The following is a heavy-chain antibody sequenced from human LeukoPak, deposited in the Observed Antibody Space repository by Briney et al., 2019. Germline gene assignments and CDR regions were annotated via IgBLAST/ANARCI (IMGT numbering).Heavy chain of an antibody. CDR1: GFNISSYS. Sequence: GGSLRLSCAASGFNISSYSMNWVRQAPGTGLAWVSSISAGSTYTHYADSVEGRFTISRDDAQSSVFLLINNLRAEDTGFYYCAREFYGQFDSWGQGTLVTVSS. V-gene: IGHV3-21*01. D-gene: IGHD4-17*01. CDR3: AREFYGQFDS. CDR2: ISAGSTYT. J-gene: IGHJ4*02.